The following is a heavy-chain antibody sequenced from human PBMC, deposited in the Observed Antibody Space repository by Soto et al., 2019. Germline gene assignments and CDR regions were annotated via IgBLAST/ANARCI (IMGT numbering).Heavy chain of an antibody. V-gene: IGHV4-30-2*01. CDR2: IYHSGST. CDR3: ARVTTVTTRCFDH. CDR1: GAYISDGGYS. J-gene: IGHJ4*02. D-gene: IGHD4-17*01. Sequence: SETLSLTCTVSGAYISDGGYSWSWIRQPPGKGLEWIGYIYHSGSTYYNPSLKSRVTISVDRSKNQFSLKLSSLTATDTAVYYCARVTTVTTRCFDHWGQGTLVTVSS.